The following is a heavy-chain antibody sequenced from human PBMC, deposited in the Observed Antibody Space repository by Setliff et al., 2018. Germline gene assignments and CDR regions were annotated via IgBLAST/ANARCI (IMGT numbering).Heavy chain of an antibody. CDR3: AGDRGVYYYESSGHYSAVMETPLDS. CDR1: GGSISSSNYY. CDR2: TFYSGGS. D-gene: IGHD3-22*01. Sequence: SETLSLTCTVSGGSISSSNYYWGWIRQPPGKGLEWIGSTFYSGGSFYNPPLKSRVTLSVDTSKNQFSLTLSSVTAADTAVYYCAGDRGVYYYESSGHYSAVMETPLDSWGQGTLVTVSS. V-gene: IGHV4-39*07. J-gene: IGHJ4*02.